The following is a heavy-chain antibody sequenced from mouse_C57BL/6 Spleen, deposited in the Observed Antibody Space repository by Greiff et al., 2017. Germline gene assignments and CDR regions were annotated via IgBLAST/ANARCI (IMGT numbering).Heavy chain of an antibody. V-gene: IGHV5-17*01. J-gene: IGHJ2*01. Sequence: EVNVLESGGGLVKPGGSLKLSCAASGFTFSDYGMHWVRQAPEKGLEWVAYISRGSSTIYYANTVKGRFTISRDNATNTLFLQMTRLRSEDTAMYCCARGWYYFDYWGQGTTLTVSS. D-gene: IGHD1-1*02. CDR3: ARGWYYFDY. CDR1: GFTFSDYG. CDR2: ISRGSSTI.